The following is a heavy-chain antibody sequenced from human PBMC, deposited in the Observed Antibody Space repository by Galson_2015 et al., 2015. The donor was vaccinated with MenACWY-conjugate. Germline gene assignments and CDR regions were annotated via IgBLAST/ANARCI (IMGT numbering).Heavy chain of an antibody. J-gene: IGHJ6*02. CDR3: LRPGYNSYDVDV. Sequence: QSGAEVKKPGESLKISCKGSGFTFTSYWISWVRQMPGKGLEWMGRIDPSDSFTNYSPSFQGHVTISADKSVSTAYLQWSSLKASDSAIYYCLRPGYNSYDVDVWGQGTTVTVSS. D-gene: IGHD5-18*01. CDR1: GFTFTSYW. V-gene: IGHV5-10-1*01. CDR2: IDPSDSFT.